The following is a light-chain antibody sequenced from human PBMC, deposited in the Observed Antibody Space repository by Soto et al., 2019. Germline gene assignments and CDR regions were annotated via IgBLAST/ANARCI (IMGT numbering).Light chain of an antibody. CDR3: SSYAGNTNVV. CDR2: GVD. V-gene: IGLV2-8*01. Sequence: QSALTQPPSASGSPGQSVTISCTGTSSDVGGYNHVSWYQQHPGKAPRLMIYGVDKRPSGVPDRFSGSKSGNTASLTVAGLQAEDDADYYCSSYAGNTNVVFGGGTQLTVL. J-gene: IGLJ2*01. CDR1: SSDVGGYNH.